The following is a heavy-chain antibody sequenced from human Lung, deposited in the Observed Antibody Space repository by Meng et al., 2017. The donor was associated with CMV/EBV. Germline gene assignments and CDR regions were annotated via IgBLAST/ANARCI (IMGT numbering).Heavy chain of an antibody. V-gene: IGHV4-31*03. CDR1: GGSISSGGFY. CDR3: ARTNYGDYNWFDP. J-gene: IGHJ5*02. Sequence: QGQLQESGPGLVKPSQTLSLTCTVSGGSISSGGFYWSWIRQHPGKGLEWIGYIYYSGSTYYNPSLRNRVAISIDTSKNQFSLKLTSVTAADTAVYFCARTNYGDYNWFDPWGQGTLVTVSS. D-gene: IGHD4-17*01. CDR2: IYYSGST.